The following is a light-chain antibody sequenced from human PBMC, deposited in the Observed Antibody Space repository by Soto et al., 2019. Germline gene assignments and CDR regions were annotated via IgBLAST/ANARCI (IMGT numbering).Light chain of an antibody. Sequence: EIVLTQSPGTLSLSPGERGTLSCRASQSVSSDYLAWYQQKPGQAPRLIIYGASNRATGIPDRFSGSGSGTDFTLTISRLEPEDFAVYYCQQYSDWPSWTLGPGTKVEIK. V-gene: IGKV3-20*01. J-gene: IGKJ1*01. CDR1: QSVSSDY. CDR3: QQYSDWPSWT. CDR2: GAS.